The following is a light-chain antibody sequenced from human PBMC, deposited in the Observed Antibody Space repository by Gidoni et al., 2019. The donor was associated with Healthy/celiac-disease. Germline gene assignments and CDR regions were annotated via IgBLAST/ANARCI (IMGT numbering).Light chain of an antibody. V-gene: IGLV1-47*01. Sequence: QSVLTQPPSASGTPGQRVTISCSGSSSNIGSNYVYWYQQLPGTAPKLLIYRNDQRPSVVPDRFSGSNSGTSASLAISGLRSEDEADYYCAAWDDSLSGVLFGGGTKLTVL. J-gene: IGLJ2*01. CDR2: RND. CDR1: SSNIGSNY. CDR3: AAWDDSLSGVL.